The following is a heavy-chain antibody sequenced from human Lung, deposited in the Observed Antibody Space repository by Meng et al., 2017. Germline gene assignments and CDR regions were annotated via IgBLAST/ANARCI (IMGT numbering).Heavy chain of an antibody. V-gene: IGHV4-34*01. J-gene: IGHJ4*02. Sequence: QVHRPQWGGDRFNRSEPLTLILFILGVCSSDYYWSWILQPQGKGLEWIGEINHSGSTNYNLSLESRATISVDTSQNNLSLKLSSVTAADSAVYYCARGPTTMAHDFDYWGQGTLVTVSS. CDR2: INHSGST. CDR3: ARGPTTMAHDFDY. CDR1: GVCSSDYY. D-gene: IGHD4-11*01.